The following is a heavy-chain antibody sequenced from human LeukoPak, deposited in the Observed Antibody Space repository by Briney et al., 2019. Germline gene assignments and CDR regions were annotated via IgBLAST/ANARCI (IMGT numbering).Heavy chain of an antibody. CDR1: GFTFSSYA. Sequence: GGSLRLSCAASGFTFSSYAMHWVRQAPGKGPEWVAVISYDGSNKYYADSVKGRFTISRDNSRNTLYLQMNSLKAEDTAMYYCASHNYYDTSGYYYSLDYWGQGTLVTVSS. CDR2: ISYDGSNK. J-gene: IGHJ4*02. V-gene: IGHV3-30*14. D-gene: IGHD3-22*01. CDR3: ASHNYYDTSGYYYSLDY.